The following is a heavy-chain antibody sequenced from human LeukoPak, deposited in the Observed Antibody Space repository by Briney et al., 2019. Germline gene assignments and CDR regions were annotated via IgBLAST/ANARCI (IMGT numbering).Heavy chain of an antibody. V-gene: IGHV3-21*01. D-gene: IGHD5-18*01. Sequence: PGGSLRLSCAASGFTFSSYSMNWVRQAPGKGLEWVSSISSSSSYIYYADSAKGRFTISRDNAKNSLYLQMNSLRAEDTAVYYCARDVVDTAMVPDAFDIWGQGTMVTVSS. J-gene: IGHJ3*02. CDR1: GFTFSSYS. CDR2: ISSSSSYI. CDR3: ARDVVDTAMVPDAFDI.